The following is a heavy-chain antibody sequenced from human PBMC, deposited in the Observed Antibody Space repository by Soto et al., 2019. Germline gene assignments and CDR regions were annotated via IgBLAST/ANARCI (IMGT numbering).Heavy chain of an antibody. V-gene: IGHV1-18*01. CDR2: ISTYNANT. Sequence: ASVKVSCKASGYTFTTYGISWVRQAPGQGLEWMGWISTYNANTNYAQKLQGRVTMTTDTSTSTAYMELRSLRSDDTAVYYCARDPLGTDNGGSADFDHWGQGTLVTVSS. J-gene: IGHJ4*02. CDR1: GYTFTTYG. D-gene: IGHD4-17*01. CDR3: ARDPLGTDNGGSADFDH.